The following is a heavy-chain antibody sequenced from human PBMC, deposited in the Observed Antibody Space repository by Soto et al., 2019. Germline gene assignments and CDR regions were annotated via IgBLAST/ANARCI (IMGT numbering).Heavy chain of an antibody. CDR2: IIPIFGTA. Sequence: SVNGSWKSAGGTFSSDSISWVRQAPGQGLEWMGGIIPIFGTANYAQKFQGRVTITADESTSTAYMELSSLRSEDTAVYYCARGPAYSSTALFDYWGQGTLVTFPS. CDR3: ARGPAYSSTALFDY. D-gene: IGHD6-13*01. CDR1: GGTFSSDS. V-gene: IGHV1-69*13. J-gene: IGHJ4*02.